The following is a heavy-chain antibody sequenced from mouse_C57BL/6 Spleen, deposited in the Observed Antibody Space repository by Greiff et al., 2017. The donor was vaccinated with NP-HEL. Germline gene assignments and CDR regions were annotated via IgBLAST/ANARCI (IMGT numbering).Heavy chain of an antibody. V-gene: IGHV5-17*01. CDR2: ISSGSSTI. D-gene: IGHD3-2*02. Sequence: DVQLVESGGGLVKPGGSLKLSCAASGFTFSDYGMHWVRQAPEKGLEWVAYISSGSSTIYYADTVKGRFTISRDNAKNTLFLQMTSLRSEDTAMYYCARPAQATPMDYWGQGTSVTVSS. CDR1: GFTFSDYG. J-gene: IGHJ4*01. CDR3: ARPAQATPMDY.